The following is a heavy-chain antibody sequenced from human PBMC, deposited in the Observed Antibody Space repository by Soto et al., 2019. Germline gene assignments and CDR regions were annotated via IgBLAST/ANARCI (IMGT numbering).Heavy chain of an antibody. CDR2: MNPNSGNT. V-gene: IGHV1-8*01. CDR3: ARGGYYDFWSGYYYYGMDV. D-gene: IGHD3-3*01. Sequence: ASVKVSCKASGYTFTSYDINWVRQATGQGLEWMGWMNPNSGNTGYAQKFQGRVTMTRNTSISTAYMELSSLRSEDTAVYYCARGGYYDFWSGYYYYGMDVWGQGTTVTVSS. J-gene: IGHJ6*02. CDR1: GYTFTSYD.